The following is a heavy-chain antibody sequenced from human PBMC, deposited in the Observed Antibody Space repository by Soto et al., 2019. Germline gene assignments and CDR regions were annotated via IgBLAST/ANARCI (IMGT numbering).Heavy chain of an antibody. V-gene: IGHV3-21*01. CDR1: GFTFSSYS. J-gene: IGHJ5*02. D-gene: IGHD6-6*01. Sequence: PVGSLRLSCAASGFTFSSYSMNWVRQAPGKGLEWVSSISSSSSYIYYADSVKGRFTISRDNAKNSLYLQMNSLRAEDTAVYYYARDDYISSPQGRFDPWGQGTLVTVS. CDR3: ARDDYISSPQGRFDP. CDR2: ISSSSSYI.